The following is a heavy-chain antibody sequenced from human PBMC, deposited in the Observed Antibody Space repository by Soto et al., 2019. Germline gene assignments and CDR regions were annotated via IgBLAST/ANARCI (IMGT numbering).Heavy chain of an antibody. J-gene: IGHJ6*02. CDR1: GFTFSSYA. Sequence: GGSLRLSCAASGFTFSSYAMHWVRQAPGKGLEWVAVISYDGSNKYYADSVKGRFTISRDNSKNTLYLQMNSLRAEDTAVYYCARDHAAYYYDSSAPWGYGMDVWGQGTTVTVSS. V-gene: IGHV3-30-3*01. D-gene: IGHD3-22*01. CDR3: ARDHAAYYYDSSAPWGYGMDV. CDR2: ISYDGSNK.